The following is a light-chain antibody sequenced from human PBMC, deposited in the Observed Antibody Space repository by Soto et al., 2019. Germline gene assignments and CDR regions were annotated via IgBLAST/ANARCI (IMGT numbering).Light chain of an antibody. CDR1: QSVSSY. CDR2: DAY. V-gene: IGKV3-11*01. CDR3: QHRANWPLT. J-gene: IGKJ4*01. Sequence: STQSPSTLSLSPGERATLHCRASQSVSSYLAWYQQKRGQAPKLLIYDAYNWATGVPARFSGSGSGTDFTLTISSLEPEDFAVYYCQHRANWPLTFGGGTKVDIK.